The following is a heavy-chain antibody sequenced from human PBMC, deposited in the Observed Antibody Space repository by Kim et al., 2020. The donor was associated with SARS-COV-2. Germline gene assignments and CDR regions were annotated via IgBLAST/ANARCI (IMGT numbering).Heavy chain of an antibody. Sequence: SETLSLTCTVSGGSISSGGYYWSWIRQHPGKGLEWIGYIYYSGSTYYNPSLKSRVTISVDTSKNQFSLKLSSVTAADTAVYYCARDPYILWIGESPPGMDVWGQGTPVTVSS. CDR3: ARDPYILWIGESPPGMDV. D-gene: IGHD3-10*01. CDR2: IYYSGST. CDR1: GGSISSGGYY. V-gene: IGHV4-31*03. J-gene: IGHJ6*02.